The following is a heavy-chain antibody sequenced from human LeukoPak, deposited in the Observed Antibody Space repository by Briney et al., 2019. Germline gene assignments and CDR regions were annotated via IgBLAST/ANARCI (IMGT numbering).Heavy chain of an antibody. CDR1: GGSVNSGSYF. V-gene: IGHV4-61*01. Sequence: PSETLSLTCTVSGGSVNSGSYFWSWIRQPPGKGLEWIGYIYYSGSTNYNPSLKSRVTISVDTSKNQFSLELSSVTAADTAVYYCARGTRTRLGGRFDPWGQGTLATVSS. CDR2: IYYSGST. CDR3: ARGTRTRLGGRFDP. J-gene: IGHJ5*02. D-gene: IGHD1-14*01.